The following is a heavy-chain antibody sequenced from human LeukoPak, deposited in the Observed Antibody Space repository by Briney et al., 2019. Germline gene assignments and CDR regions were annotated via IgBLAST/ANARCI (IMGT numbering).Heavy chain of an antibody. CDR2: ISGSGGST. V-gene: IGHV3-23*01. Sequence: GGSLRLSCAASGFTFSSYAMSWVRQAPGKGLEWVSTISGSGGSTSYADSVKGRFTISRDNSKNTLYLQMNSLRAEDTAVYYCAKEGWEQELVLVYWGQGTLVTVSS. CDR3: AKEGWEQELVLVY. J-gene: IGHJ4*02. CDR1: GFTFSSYA. D-gene: IGHD6-13*01.